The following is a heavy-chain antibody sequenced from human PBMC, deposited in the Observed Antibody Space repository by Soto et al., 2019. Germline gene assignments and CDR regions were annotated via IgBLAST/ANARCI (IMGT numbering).Heavy chain of an antibody. CDR3: ATYSSSSGWFDP. CDR1: GGSFSSSTHY. J-gene: IGHJ5*02. V-gene: IGHV4-39*01. CDR2: MPYNGST. D-gene: IGHD6-6*01. Sequence: QLQLQESGPGLVKPSETLSLTCTVSGGSFSSSTHYWGWIRQPPGKGLEWIGIMPYNGSTYFNPSLKSRVTIFIDTSKNQSSLTLCSVTAADTALYFCATYSSSSGWFDPWGQGTLVTVSS.